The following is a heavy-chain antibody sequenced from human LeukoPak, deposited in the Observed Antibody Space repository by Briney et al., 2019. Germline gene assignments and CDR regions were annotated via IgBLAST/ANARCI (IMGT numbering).Heavy chain of an antibody. D-gene: IGHD2-2*01. J-gene: IGHJ6*02. Sequence: PSETLSLTCTVSGGSISSYYWSWIRQPPGKGLEWIGYIYYSGSTNYNPSLKSRVTISVDTSKNQFSLKLSSVTAADTAVYYCARVSCSSTSCYLPYYGMDVWCQGTTVTVSS. CDR2: IYYSGST. CDR3: ARVSCSSTSCYLPYYGMDV. V-gene: IGHV4-59*01. CDR1: GGSISSYY.